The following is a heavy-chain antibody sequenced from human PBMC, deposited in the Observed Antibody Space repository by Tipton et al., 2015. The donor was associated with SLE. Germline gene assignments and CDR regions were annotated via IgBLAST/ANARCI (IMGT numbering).Heavy chain of an antibody. D-gene: IGHD7-27*01. CDR3: ASLNWGSGALDI. CDR1: GGSISSYY. V-gene: IGHV4-59*08. Sequence: LRLSCTVSGGSISSYYWGWIRQPPGKGLEWIGYIYYSGSTNYNPSLKSRVTISVDTSKNQFSLKLSSVTAADTAVYYCASLNWGSGALDIWGQGTMVTVSS. CDR2: IYYSGST. J-gene: IGHJ3*02.